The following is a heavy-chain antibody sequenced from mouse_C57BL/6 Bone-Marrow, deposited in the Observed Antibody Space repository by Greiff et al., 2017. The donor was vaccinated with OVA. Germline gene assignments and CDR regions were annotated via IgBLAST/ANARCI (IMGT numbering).Heavy chain of an antibody. J-gene: IGHJ2*01. CDR1: GFTFSSYA. V-gene: IGHV5-4*01. D-gene: IGHD1-1*01. Sequence: EVKLVESGGGLVKPGGSLKLSCAASGFTFSSYAMSWVRQTPEKRLEWVATISDGGSYTYYPDNVKGRFTISRDNAKNNLYLQMSHLKSEDTAMYYCARDRYGGSSYFFDYWGQGTTLTVSS. CDR2: ISDGGSYT. CDR3: ARDRYGGSSYFFDY.